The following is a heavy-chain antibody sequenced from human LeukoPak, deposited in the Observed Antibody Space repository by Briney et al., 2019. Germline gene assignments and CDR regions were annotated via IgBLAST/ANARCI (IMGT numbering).Heavy chain of an antibody. V-gene: IGHV4-59*01. Sequence: PSETLSLTCTVSGGSISSYYWSWIRQPPGKGLEWIGYIYYSGSTNYNPSLKSRVTISVDTSKNQFSLKLSSVTAADTAVYYCARVSPIIVVVPAANIGFDPWGRGTLVTVSS. D-gene: IGHD2-2*01. J-gene: IGHJ5*02. CDR1: GGSISSYY. CDR2: IYYSGST. CDR3: ARVSPIIVVVPAANIGFDP.